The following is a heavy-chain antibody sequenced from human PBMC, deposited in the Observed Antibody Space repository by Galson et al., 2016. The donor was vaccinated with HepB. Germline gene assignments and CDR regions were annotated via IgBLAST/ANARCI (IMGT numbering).Heavy chain of an antibody. Sequence: SVKVSCKASGYSFTKYGISWVRQAPGQGLQWMGWISVYNGQAKYAQKFQGRVTMTTETSTNTVYMELRSLSSDDTAVYYCARDGYSGYDYYYYYGMDVWGQGTTVTVSS. CDR3: ARDGYSGYDYYYYYGMDV. D-gene: IGHD5-12*01. CDR2: ISVYNGQA. J-gene: IGHJ6*02. CDR1: GYSFTKYG. V-gene: IGHV1-18*01.